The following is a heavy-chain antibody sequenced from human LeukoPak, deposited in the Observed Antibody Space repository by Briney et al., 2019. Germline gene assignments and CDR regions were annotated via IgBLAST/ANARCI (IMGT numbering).Heavy chain of an antibody. V-gene: IGHV4-34*01. J-gene: IGHJ4*02. Sequence: SETLSLTCAVYGGSFSGYYWSWIRQPPGKGLEWIGEINHSGSTNYNPSLKSRVTISVDTSKNQFSLKLSSVTAADTAVYYCASHYYDYVWGSYRPRGGYFDYWGQGTLVTVSS. D-gene: IGHD3-16*02. CDR2: INHSGST. CDR3: ASHYYDYVWGSYRPRGGYFDY. CDR1: GGSFSGYY.